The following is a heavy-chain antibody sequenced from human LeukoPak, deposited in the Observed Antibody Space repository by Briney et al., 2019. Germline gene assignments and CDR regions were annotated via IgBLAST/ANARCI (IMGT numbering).Heavy chain of an antibody. Sequence: GGSLRLSCAASGFTFSSYAMNWVRQAPGKGLEWVACISYGGSNKYCADSVKGRFTISRDNSKNTLYLEMNSLRAEDTAVYYCARNRQLDYWGQGTMVTVSS. J-gene: IGHJ4*02. V-gene: IGHV3-30*04. CDR1: GFTFSSYA. D-gene: IGHD6-13*01. CDR3: ARNRQLDY. CDR2: ISYGGSNK.